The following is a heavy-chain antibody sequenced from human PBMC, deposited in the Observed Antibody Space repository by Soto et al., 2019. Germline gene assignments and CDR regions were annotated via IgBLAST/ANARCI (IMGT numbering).Heavy chain of an antibody. CDR1: GSSFTSYW. Sequence: PGGSLKTSCKGSGSSFTSYWISWVRQMPGKGPEWMGRIDPSDSYTNYSPSFQGHVTISADKSISTAYLQWSSLKASDTAMYYCAREGNLEYSSSSSGYYYYYYGMDVWGQGTTVTVSS. CDR2: IDPSDSYT. D-gene: IGHD6-6*01. CDR3: AREGNLEYSSSSSGYYYYYYGMDV. J-gene: IGHJ6*02. V-gene: IGHV5-10-1*01.